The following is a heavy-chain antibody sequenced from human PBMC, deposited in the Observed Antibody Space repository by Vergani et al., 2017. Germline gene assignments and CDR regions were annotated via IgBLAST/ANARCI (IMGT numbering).Heavy chain of an antibody. CDR1: GDSISSGVYY. Sequence: QVQLQESGPGLVKPLQTLSLTCSVSGDSISSGVYYWNWIRQHPGKGLEWIGYIYSTGSTHHNPSLRRRINMSVDTSKNQFSLKLNSVTAADTALYYCARHGGSGNFYHLFDSWGQGTLVTVSS. CDR2: IYSTGST. CDR3: ARHGGSGNFYHLFDS. V-gene: IGHV4-31*03. J-gene: IGHJ4*02. D-gene: IGHD3-10*01.